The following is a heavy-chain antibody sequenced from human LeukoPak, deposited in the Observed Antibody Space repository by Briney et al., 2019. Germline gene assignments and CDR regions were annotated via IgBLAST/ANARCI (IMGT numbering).Heavy chain of an antibody. CDR1: GYTFTGYY. J-gene: IGHJ4*02. CDR3: ARLKGSAAAGTG. V-gene: IGHV1-2*02. CDR2: INPNSGGT. Sequence: GASVKVSCKASGYTFTGYYMHWVRKAPGQGLEWMGWINPNSGGTNYAQKFQGRVTMTRDTSISTAYMELSRLRSDDTAVYYCARLKGSAAAGTGWGQGTLVTVSS. D-gene: IGHD6-13*01.